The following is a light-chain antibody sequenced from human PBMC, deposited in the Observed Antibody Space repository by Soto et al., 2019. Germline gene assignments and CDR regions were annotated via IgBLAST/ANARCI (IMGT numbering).Light chain of an antibody. J-gene: IGLJ1*01. CDR2: EGS. Sequence: SVLTHPASVSGSPGQSISISCTGTSSDVGSYNLVSWYQQHPGKAPKLMIYEGSKSPSGLSNRFSASKSGNTAPLTPSGLQAEDEADEYCSSYTGSTTAYDVGSGTKVNVL. CDR1: SSDVGSYNL. V-gene: IGLV2-23*01. CDR3: SSYTGSTTAYD.